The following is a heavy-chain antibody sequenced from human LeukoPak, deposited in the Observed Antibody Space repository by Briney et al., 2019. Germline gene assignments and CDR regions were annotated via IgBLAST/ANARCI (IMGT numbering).Heavy chain of an antibody. CDR3: ARLFNFYDTTGPIFDY. CDR2: IYRTGST. Sequence: SETLSLTCTVSGASISSSSYFWGWVRQSPGKGLEWIGGIYRTGSTYYNPSLKSRVTLSVDTSKNQFSLNLNSVTAADTAVYYCARLFNFYDTTGPIFDYWGQGTLVTVSS. J-gene: IGHJ4*02. CDR1: GASISSSSYF. V-gene: IGHV4-39*07. D-gene: IGHD3-22*01.